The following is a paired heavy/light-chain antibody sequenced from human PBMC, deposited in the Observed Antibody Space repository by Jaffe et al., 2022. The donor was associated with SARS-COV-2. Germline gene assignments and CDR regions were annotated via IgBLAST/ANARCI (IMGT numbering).Heavy chain of an antibody. D-gene: IGHD3-10*01. CDR3: AVNYASGRLNWFDP. Sequence: QLQLQESGPGLVKPSETLSLTCSVSGGSISSTSYYWGWIRQPPGKGLEWIGTIYYSGTTYNNPSLKSRVTISVDTSKNQFSLKVSSVTAADTAVYYCAVNYASGRLNWFDPWGQGILVTVSS. CDR2: IYYSGTT. J-gene: IGHJ5*02. CDR1: GGSISSTSYY. V-gene: IGHV4-39*01.
Light chain of an antibody. CDR1: QSVLYISNNKNY. J-gene: IGKJ4*01. CDR2: WAS. V-gene: IGKV4-1*01. Sequence: DIVMTQSPDSLAVSLGERATINCKSSQSVLYISNNKNYLAWYQQKPGQPPKLLIYWASTRESGVPDRFSGSGSGTDFTLTISSLQAEDVAVYYCQQYYSTPLTFGGGTNVEIK. CDR3: QQYYSTPLT.